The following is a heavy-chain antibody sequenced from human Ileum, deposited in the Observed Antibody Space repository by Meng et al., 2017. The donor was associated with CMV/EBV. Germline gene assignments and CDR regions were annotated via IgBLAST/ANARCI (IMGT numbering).Heavy chain of an antibody. J-gene: IGHJ4*02. V-gene: IGHV3-7*01. CDR2: IKQDGSEK. Sequence: SWAASGFTFSSYWMSWVRQAPGKGLEWVANIKQDGSEKYYVDSVKGRFTISRDNAKNSLYLQMNSLRAEDTAVYYCAREEYSSSWDYWGQGTLVTVSS. D-gene: IGHD6-13*01. CDR3: AREEYSSSWDY. CDR1: GFTFSSYW.